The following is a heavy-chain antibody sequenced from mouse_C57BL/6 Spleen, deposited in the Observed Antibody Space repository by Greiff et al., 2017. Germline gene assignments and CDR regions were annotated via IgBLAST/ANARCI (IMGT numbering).Heavy chain of an antibody. CDR3: ARIGDKFITTVVANYYAMDY. CDR2: IWWDDDK. D-gene: IGHD1-1*01. J-gene: IGHJ4*01. Sequence: QVTLKECGPGILQPSQTLSLTCSFSGFSLSTFGMGVGWIRQPSGKGLEWLAHIWWDDDKYYNPALKSRLTISKDTSKNQVFLKIANVDTADTATYYCARIGDKFITTVVANYYAMDYWGQGTSVTVSS. V-gene: IGHV8-8*01. CDR1: GFSLSTFGMG.